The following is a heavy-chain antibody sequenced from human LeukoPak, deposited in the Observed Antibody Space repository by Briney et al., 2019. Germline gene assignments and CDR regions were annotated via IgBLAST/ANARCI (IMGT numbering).Heavy chain of an antibody. Sequence: TGGPLRLSCAASGFTFSSYWLHWVRQAPGKGLVWVSRINGEGSSTIYADSVKGRFTISRDNAKNTLYLQMNSLRAEDTAVYYCARGETYYYHAMEVWGQGTTVTVSS. CDR1: GFTFSSYW. CDR2: INGEGSST. V-gene: IGHV3-74*01. CDR3: ARGETYYYHAMEV. J-gene: IGHJ6*02.